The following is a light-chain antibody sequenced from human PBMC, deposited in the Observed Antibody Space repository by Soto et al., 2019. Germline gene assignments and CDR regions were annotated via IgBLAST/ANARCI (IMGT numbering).Light chain of an antibody. CDR2: DAS. Sequence: DIQRTQSPSTLSASVGDGVTFACRPSQSISSWLAWYQQKPGKAPKLLIYDASSLESGVPSRFSGSGSGTEFTLTISSLQSEDFAVYYCQQYNNWPPITFGQGTRLEI. CDR3: QQYNNWPPIT. J-gene: IGKJ5*01. V-gene: IGKV1-5*01. CDR1: QSISSW.